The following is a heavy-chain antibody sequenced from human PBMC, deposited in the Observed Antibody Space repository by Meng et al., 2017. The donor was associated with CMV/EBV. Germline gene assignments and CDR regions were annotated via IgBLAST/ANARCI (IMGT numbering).Heavy chain of an antibody. Sequence: GGSLRLSCAASGFTFSSYAMSWVRQAPGKGLEWVSVIYSGGSSTYYADSVKGRFTISRDNSKNTLYLQMNSLRAEDTAVYYCAPSLGYCSGGSCYRDYWGQGTLVTVSS. J-gene: IGHJ4*02. CDR1: GFTFSSYA. CDR2: IYSGGSST. V-gene: IGHV3-23*03. D-gene: IGHD2-15*01. CDR3: APSLGYCSGGSCYRDY.